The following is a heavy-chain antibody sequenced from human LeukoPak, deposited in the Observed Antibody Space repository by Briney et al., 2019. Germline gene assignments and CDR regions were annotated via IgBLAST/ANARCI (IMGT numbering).Heavy chain of an antibody. CDR2: ITSGHST. CDR3: AKDYPECTGTTCSGEAFFDY. Sequence: GGSLRLSCAAFGLTFSNSAMSWVRQAAGKGLEWVSGITSGHSTFYADSVKGRFTISRDNSKNTVYLQMNSLRAEDTAVYYCAKDYPECTGTTCSGEAFFDYWGQGTLVTVSS. D-gene: IGHD2-2*01. V-gene: IGHV3-23*01. J-gene: IGHJ4*02. CDR1: GLTFSNSA.